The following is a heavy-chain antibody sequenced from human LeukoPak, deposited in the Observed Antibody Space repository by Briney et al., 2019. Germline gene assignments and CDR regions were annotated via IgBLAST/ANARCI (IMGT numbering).Heavy chain of an antibody. J-gene: IGHJ4*02. Sequence: GGSLRLSCAASGFTFSSYAMHWVRQAPGKGLEWVGRIKPKTDGETTEYAAPVKDRFSISRDDSKSMMYLQMNSLIIEDTAVYFCTRDPHYYHGNPHDFWGQGTRVTVSS. CDR2: IKPKTDGETT. CDR1: GFTFSSYA. V-gene: IGHV3-15*07. CDR3: TRDPHYYHGNPHDF. D-gene: IGHD4-23*01.